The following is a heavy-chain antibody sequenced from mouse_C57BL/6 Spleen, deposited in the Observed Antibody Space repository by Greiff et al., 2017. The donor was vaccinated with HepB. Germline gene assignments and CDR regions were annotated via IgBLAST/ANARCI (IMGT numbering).Heavy chain of an antibody. J-gene: IGHJ1*03. CDR1: GYTFTSYG. CDR3: GYYYGSTWYFDV. V-gene: IGHV1-81*01. CDR2: IYPRSGNT. D-gene: IGHD1-1*01. Sequence: QVQLQQSGAELARPGASVKLSCKASGYTFTSYGISWVKQRTGQGLEWIGEIYPRSGNTYYNEKFKGKATLTADKSSSTAYMELRSLTSEDSAVYFCGYYYGSTWYFDVWGTGTTVTVSS.